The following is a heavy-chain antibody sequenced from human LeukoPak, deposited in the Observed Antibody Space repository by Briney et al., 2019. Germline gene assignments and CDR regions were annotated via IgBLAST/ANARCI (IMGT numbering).Heavy chain of an antibody. J-gene: IGHJ6*04. D-gene: IGHD4-17*01. CDR3: AKANDYGDYGYPDV. V-gene: IGHV3-23*01. Sequence: GGSLRLSCTAPEFTFTNYAIMWVRQAPGKGLERVSGIGSGHHTYYADSVRGRFTISRDNSGSTVYLQMNKLRPEDTGLYFCAKANDYGDYGYPDVWGEGASVTVSS. CDR2: IGSGHHT. CDR1: EFTFTNYA.